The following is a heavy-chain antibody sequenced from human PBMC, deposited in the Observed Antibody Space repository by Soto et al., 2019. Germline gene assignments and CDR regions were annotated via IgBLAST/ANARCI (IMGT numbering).Heavy chain of an antibody. CDR3: ARDLRGHYGP. CDR2: ISGSGSYI. Sequence: EVQLVESGGGLVKPGGSLRVSCAASGFTFSNYNMIWVRQAPGKGLEWVAAISGSGSYIYYADSVRGRFTISRDNANKSLFLEMNALRAEATAVYFCARDLRGHYGPGGQGTVVTVSS. CDR1: GFTFSNYN. V-gene: IGHV3-21*01. J-gene: IGHJ3*01. D-gene: IGHD4-17*01.